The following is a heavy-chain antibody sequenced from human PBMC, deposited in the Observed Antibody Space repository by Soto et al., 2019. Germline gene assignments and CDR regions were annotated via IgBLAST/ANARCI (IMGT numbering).Heavy chain of an antibody. V-gene: IGHV3-23*01. Sequence: VGSLRLSCAASGFTFSSYAMSWVRQAPGKGLEWVSATSGSGGSTYYADSVKGRFTISRDNSKNTLYLQMNSLRAEDTAVYYCAKDPAPYYYDSSGYYDYWGQGTLVTVSS. CDR2: TSGSGGST. J-gene: IGHJ4*02. CDR3: AKDPAPYYYDSSGYYDY. D-gene: IGHD3-22*01. CDR1: GFTFSSYA.